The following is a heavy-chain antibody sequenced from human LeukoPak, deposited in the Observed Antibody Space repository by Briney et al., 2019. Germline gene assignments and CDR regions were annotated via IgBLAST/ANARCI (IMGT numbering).Heavy chain of an antibody. CDR1: GGSISSYY. V-gene: IGHV4-59*01. J-gene: IGHJ6*02. CDR3: ARGYCSSTSCYYPHGMDV. D-gene: IGHD2-2*01. Sequence: PSETLSLTCTVSGGSISSYYWSWIRQPPGKGLGWIGYIYYSGSTNYNPSLKSPVTISVDTSKNQFSLKLSSVTAADTAVYYCARGYCSSTSCYYPHGMDVWGQGTTVTVSS. CDR2: IYYSGST.